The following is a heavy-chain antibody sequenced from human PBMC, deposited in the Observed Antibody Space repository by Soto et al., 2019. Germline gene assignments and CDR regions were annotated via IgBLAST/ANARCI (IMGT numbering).Heavy chain of an antibody. Sequence: GSLRLSCAASGFTFSRYGMNWLRQAPGKGLEWVASISSSTSYVYYADSVKGRFSTSRDNAKNILYLEMYALRSEDTAVYYCARDPSEGRVGNWFESWGQGTLVTVSS. J-gene: IGHJ5*01. CDR2: ISSSTSYV. CDR3: ARDPSEGRVGNWFES. CDR1: GFTFSRYG. D-gene: IGHD2-2*01. V-gene: IGHV3-21*06.